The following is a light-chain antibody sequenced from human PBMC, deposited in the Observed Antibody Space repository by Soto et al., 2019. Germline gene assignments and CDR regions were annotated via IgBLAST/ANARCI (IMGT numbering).Light chain of an antibody. V-gene: IGKV3-15*01. CDR2: RAS. CDR1: QSVGGD. J-gene: IGKJ1*01. CDR3: QQFSNWPPLT. Sequence: EIVMTQSPVTLSVSPGERATLSCRASQSVGGDLAWYQQKPGQDPRLLIYRASTRATGIPARFSGSGSGTEFTLTISSLQSDDFAIYYCQQFSNWPPLTFGQGTKVEIK.